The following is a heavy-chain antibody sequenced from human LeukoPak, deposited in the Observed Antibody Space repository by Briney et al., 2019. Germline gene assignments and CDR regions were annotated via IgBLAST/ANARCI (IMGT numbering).Heavy chain of an antibody. CDR3: ARRGYSYLPLDY. D-gene: IGHD5-18*01. J-gene: IGHJ4*02. V-gene: IGHV5-10-1*01. Sequence: GESLRISCKGSGYSFTSYWISWVRQMPGKGLEXXGRIDPSDSYTNYSPSFQGHVTISADKSISTAYLQWSSLKASGTAMYYCARRGYSYLPLDYWGQGTLVTVSS. CDR2: IDPSDSYT. CDR1: GYSFTSYW.